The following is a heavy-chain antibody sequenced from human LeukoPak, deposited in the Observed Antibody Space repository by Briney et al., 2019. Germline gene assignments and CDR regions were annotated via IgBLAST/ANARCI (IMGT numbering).Heavy chain of an antibody. CDR1: GFTFSSYA. CDR3: ASRSCTTGVCHFDY. J-gene: IGHJ4*02. D-gene: IGHD2-8*01. CDR2: ISYDGSNK. V-gene: IGHV3-30-3*01. Sequence: GRSLRLSCAASGFTFSSYAMNWVRQAPGKGLEWVALISYDGSNKNYADSVKGRFTISKDNSKNTLYLQMNSLRAEDTAVYYCASRSCTTGVCHFDYWGQGTLVTVSS.